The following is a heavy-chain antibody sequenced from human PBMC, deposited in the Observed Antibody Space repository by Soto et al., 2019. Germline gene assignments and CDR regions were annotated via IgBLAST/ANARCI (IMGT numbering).Heavy chain of an antibody. D-gene: IGHD4-17*01. Sequence: QMQLVQSGPEVKKPGTSVKVSCKASGFTFTSSAVQWVRQARGQRLEWIGWIVVGSGKTNYAQKFQERVTITRDMSTSTAYMELSSLRSEDTAVYYCAADDYGDYYYGMDVWGQGTTVTVSS. CDR2: IVVGSGKT. J-gene: IGHJ6*02. CDR3: AADDYGDYYYGMDV. V-gene: IGHV1-58*01. CDR1: GFTFTSSA.